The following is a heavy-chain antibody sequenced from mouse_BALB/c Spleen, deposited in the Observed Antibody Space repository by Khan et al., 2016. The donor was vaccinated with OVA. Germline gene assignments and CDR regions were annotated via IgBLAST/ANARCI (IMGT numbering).Heavy chain of an antibody. CDR2: IDPANGNT. Sequence: EVQLVESGAELVKPGASVKLSCTASGFNIKDTYMHWVKQRPEQDLEWIGRIDPANGNTKYDPKFQGKATITADTSSNTAYLQLSSLTSEDTAVYYCARDYWDVFAYWGQGTLVTVSA. CDR1: GFNIKDTY. D-gene: IGHD4-1*01. V-gene: IGHV14-3*02. CDR3: ARDYWDVFAY. J-gene: IGHJ3*01.